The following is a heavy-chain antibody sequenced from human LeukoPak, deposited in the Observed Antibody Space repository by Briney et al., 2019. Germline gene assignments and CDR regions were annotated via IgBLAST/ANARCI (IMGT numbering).Heavy chain of an antibody. CDR1: GYTFTSYD. Sequence: ASVKVSCKASGYTFTSYDINWVRQATGQGLEWMGWMNPNSGNTGYAQKFQGRVTMTRNTSISTAYMELRSLRSDDTAVYCCAVLGEWKLPPGADWGQGTLVTVSS. J-gene: IGHJ4*02. V-gene: IGHV1-8*01. CDR2: MNPNSGNT. D-gene: IGHD1-26*01. CDR3: AVLGEWKLPPGAD.